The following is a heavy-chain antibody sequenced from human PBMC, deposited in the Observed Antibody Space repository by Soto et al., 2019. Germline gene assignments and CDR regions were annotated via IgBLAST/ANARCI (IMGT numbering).Heavy chain of an antibody. V-gene: IGHV4-34*01. CDR1: GGSFSGYY. J-gene: IGHJ6*02. CDR2: INHSGST. Sequence: QVQLQQWGAGLLKPSETLSLTCAVYGGSFSGYYWSWIRQPPGKGLEWIGEINHSGSTNYNPSLKRRVTISVDTSKNQFSLKRSSVTAADTAVYYCASQRYFDWLLFPDKNYDYYGMDVWGQGTTVTVSS. D-gene: IGHD3-9*01. CDR3: ASQRYFDWLLFPDKNYDYYGMDV.